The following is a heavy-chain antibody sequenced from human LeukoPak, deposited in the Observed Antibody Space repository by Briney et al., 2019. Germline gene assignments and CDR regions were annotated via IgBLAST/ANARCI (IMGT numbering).Heavy chain of an antibody. J-gene: IGHJ4*02. CDR3: ARDMYSSGWSLFDY. V-gene: IGHV3-33*08. CDR2: IWYDGSNK. D-gene: IGHD6-19*01. Sequence: PGGSLRLSCAASGFTFSDYYMSWIRQAPGKGLEWVAVIWYDGSNKYYADSVKGRFTISRDNSKNTLYLQMNSLRAEDTAVYYCARDMYSSGWSLFDYWGQGTLVTVSS. CDR1: GFTFSDYY.